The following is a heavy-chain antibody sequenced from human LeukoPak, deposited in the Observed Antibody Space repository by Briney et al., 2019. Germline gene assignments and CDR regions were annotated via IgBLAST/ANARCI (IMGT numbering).Heavy chain of an antibody. V-gene: IGHV1-69*05. D-gene: IGHD1-26*01. J-gene: IGHJ6*03. CDR3: ARDRIVGATTGYYYYMDF. CDR2: IIPIFGTA. Sequence: SVKVSCKASGGTFSSYAISWVRQAPGQGLEWMGRIIPIFGTANYAQKYQGRVTITTDESTSTAYMELSSLRSEDTAVYYCARDRIVGATTGYYYYMDFWGKGTTVTVSS. CDR1: GGTFSSYA.